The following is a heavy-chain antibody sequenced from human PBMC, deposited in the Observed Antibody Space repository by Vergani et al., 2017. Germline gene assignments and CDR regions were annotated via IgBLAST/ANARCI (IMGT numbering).Heavy chain of an antibody. Sequence: QVQLVQSGAEVKKPGSSVKVSCKASGGTFSSYTISWVRQAPGQGLEWMGRIIPILGTANYAQKFQGRVTITADESTSTAYMELSSLRSEDTAVYYCARFPRAISYAYYYGMDVWGQGTTVTVSS. CDR3: ARFPRAISYAYYYGMDV. CDR2: IIPILGTA. D-gene: IGHD2-2*01. CDR1: GGTFSSYT. V-gene: IGHV1-69*08. J-gene: IGHJ6*02.